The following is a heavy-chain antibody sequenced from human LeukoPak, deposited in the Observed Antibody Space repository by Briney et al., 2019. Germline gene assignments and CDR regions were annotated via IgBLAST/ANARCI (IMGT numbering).Heavy chain of an antibody. Sequence: PSETLSLTCAVYGGSFSGYYWSWIRQPPGKGLEWSGEINHSGSTNYNPSLKSRVTISVATSKNQFSLRLNSVTAADTAVYYCARGAPKEIQLWLRLRGVAFDIWGQGTMVTVSS. CDR1: GGSFSGYY. CDR3: ARGAPKEIQLWLRLRGVAFDI. J-gene: IGHJ3*02. CDR2: INHSGST. D-gene: IGHD5-18*01. V-gene: IGHV4-34*01.